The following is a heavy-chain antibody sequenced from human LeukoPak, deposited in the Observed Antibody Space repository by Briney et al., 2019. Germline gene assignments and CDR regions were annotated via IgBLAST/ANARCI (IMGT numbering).Heavy chain of an antibody. V-gene: IGHV3-20*04. Sequence: GGSLRLSCAASGFTFDDYGVSWVRQAPGKGLEWVSGINWNGGSTGYADSVKGRFTISRDNAKNSLYLQMNSLRAEDTALYYCARDGPAYCGGDCYSGYWGQGTLVTVSS. J-gene: IGHJ4*02. D-gene: IGHD2-21*02. CDR3: ARDGPAYCGGDCYSGY. CDR1: GFTFDDYG. CDR2: INWNGGST.